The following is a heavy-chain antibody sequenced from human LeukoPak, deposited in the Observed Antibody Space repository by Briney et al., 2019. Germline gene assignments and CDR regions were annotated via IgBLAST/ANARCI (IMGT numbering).Heavy chain of an antibody. CDR2: IDGSTRTT. V-gene: IGHV3-48*01. D-gene: IGHD6-19*01. CDR1: GFTFSSYS. CDR3: ARLIRTSGWYGDY. J-gene: IGHJ4*02. Sequence: GGSLRLSCAASGFTFSSYSMKWVRQAPGKGVEWVSYIDGSTRTTYYADSVKGRFTISRDNAKNSLYLQINSLRAEDTAVYYCARLIRTSGWYGDYWGQGTLVTVSS.